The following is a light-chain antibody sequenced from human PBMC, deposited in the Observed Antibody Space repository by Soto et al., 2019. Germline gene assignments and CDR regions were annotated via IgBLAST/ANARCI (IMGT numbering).Light chain of an antibody. Sequence: QSVLIQAASVSGSPGQSITISCSGGISDVGSSGLVSWSQHHPGQVPKLIIYEGSRRPSGVSSRFSGSKTGNTASLTITRPQAEGEANYYCCSNVGARTYVFGTGTKVTVL. V-gene: IGLV2-23*01. J-gene: IGLJ1*01. CDR3: CSNVGARTYV. CDR1: ISDVGSSGL. CDR2: EGS.